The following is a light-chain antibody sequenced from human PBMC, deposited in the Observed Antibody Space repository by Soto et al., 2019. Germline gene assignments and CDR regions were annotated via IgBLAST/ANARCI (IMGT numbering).Light chain of an antibody. CDR1: QGISRY. Sequence: AIRMTQSPSSLSASTGDRVTITCRASQGISRYLAWYQQKPGKAPKLLIYAASTLQSGVPSRFSGSGSGTDFTLTISCQQSEDFATYYCQQYYSGGTFGQGTKVEIK. CDR2: AAS. V-gene: IGKV1-8*01. CDR3: QQYYSGGT. J-gene: IGKJ1*01.